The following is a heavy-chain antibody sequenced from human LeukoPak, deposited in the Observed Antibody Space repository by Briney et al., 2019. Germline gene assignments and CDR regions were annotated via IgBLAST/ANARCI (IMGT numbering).Heavy chain of an antibody. J-gene: IGHJ4*02. V-gene: IGHV4-59*08. CDR1: GGSISSYY. D-gene: IGHD1-26*01. Sequence: PSETLSLTCTVSGGSISSYYWSWIRQPPGKGLEWIGYIYYSGSTNYNPSLKSRVTISVDTSKNQFSLKLSSVTAADTAVYYCARHRALIVGATDFDYWGQGTLVTVSS. CDR2: IYYSGST. CDR3: ARHRALIVGATDFDY.